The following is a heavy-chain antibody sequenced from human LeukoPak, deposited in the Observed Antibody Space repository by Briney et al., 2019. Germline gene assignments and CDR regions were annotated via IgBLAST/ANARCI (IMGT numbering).Heavy chain of an antibody. J-gene: IGHJ4*02. CDR3: VRDRGYSTFDY. CDR1: GFIFSEYW. CDR2: MKEDGGEI. Sequence: GGSLRLSCAASGFIFSEYWMSWVRQAPGKGPEWVANMKEDGGEINYVDSVKGRFTISRDNAKDSLYLQMNRLRAEDTAVYYCVRDRGYSTFDYWGQGTLATVSS. D-gene: IGHD4-23*01. V-gene: IGHV3-7*01.